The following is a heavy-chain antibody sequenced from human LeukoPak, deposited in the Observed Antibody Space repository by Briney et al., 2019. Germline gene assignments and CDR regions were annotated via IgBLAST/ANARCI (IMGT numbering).Heavy chain of an antibody. CDR1: GFTFSSYA. CDR3: AKAPSIVGATSAFDI. CDR2: ISGSGGGT. Sequence: PGGSLRLSCAASGFTFSSYAMSWVRQAPGKGLEWVSAISGSGGGTYYADSVKGRFTISRDNSKNTLYLQMNSLRAEDTVVYYCAKAPSIVGATSAFDIWGQGTMVTVSS. V-gene: IGHV3-23*01. D-gene: IGHD1-26*01. J-gene: IGHJ3*02.